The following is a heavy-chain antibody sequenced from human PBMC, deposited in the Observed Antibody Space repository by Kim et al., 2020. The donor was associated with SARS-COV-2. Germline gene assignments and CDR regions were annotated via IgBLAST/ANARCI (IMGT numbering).Heavy chain of an antibody. CDR1: GGSISNYC. D-gene: IGHD5-12*01. CDR2: IYYSGST. V-gene: IGHV4-59*08. CDR3: ASTRRDGYNRPSTFDY. J-gene: IGHJ4*01. Sequence: SETLSLTCTVSGGSISNYCWSWIRQPPGKGLEWIGYIYYSGSTNYNPSLKSRVTISVDTSKNQFSLKLSSVTAADTAVYYCASTRRDGYNRPSTFDYWG.